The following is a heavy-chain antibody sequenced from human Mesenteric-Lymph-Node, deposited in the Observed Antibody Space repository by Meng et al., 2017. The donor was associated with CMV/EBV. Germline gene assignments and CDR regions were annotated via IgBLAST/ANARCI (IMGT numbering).Heavy chain of an antibody. J-gene: IGHJ4*02. Sequence: GGSLRLSCAASGFTFSSYWMTWVRQAPGKGREWVANIKQDGDEKYYVDSVKGRFTISRDNAKNSLFLQMNSLRAEDTAVYYCARGRYSWGEWGQGTLVTVSS. CDR3: ARGRYSWGE. CDR1: GFTFSSYW. D-gene: IGHD3-16*01. CDR2: IKQDGDEK. V-gene: IGHV3-7*01.